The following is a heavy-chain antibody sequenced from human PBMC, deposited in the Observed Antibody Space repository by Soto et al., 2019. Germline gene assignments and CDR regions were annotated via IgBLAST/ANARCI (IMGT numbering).Heavy chain of an antibody. Sequence: GGSLRLSCAASGFTFSSYGMHWVRQAPGKGLEWVAVISYDGSNKYYADSVKGRFTISRDNSKNTLYLQMNSLRAEDTAVYYCAKDSTYQMKYFQHWGQGTLVTVSS. CDR2: ISYDGSNK. CDR3: AKDSTYQMKYFQH. J-gene: IGHJ1*01. CDR1: GFTFSSYG. V-gene: IGHV3-30*18. D-gene: IGHD2-2*01.